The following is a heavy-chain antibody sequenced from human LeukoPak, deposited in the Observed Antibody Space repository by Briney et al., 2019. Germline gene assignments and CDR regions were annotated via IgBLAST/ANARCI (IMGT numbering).Heavy chain of an antibody. Sequence: ASVKVSCKASGYTFTTFDINWVRQATGQARECMGWVSPNSGITGYAQKFQDRVTITGDTSISTAYMELSSLRSEDTAVYYCARGSPGGGAVETWGQGTLVTVSS. V-gene: IGHV1-8*03. D-gene: IGHD2-21*01. J-gene: IGHJ4*02. CDR3: ARGSPGGGAVET. CDR2: VSPNSGIT. CDR1: GYTFTTFD.